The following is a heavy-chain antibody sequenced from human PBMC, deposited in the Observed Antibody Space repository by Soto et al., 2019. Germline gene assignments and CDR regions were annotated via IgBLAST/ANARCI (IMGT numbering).Heavy chain of an antibody. CDR1: GFTSAYHA. D-gene: IGHD3-16*01. Sequence: GGALSLSCAASGFTSAYHAMNWVRQAPGKGLEWVSTISSNGENTHYADSVKGGFIISSDNSSNTVDLQMNSLRVEDTAVHYRLSWVSAHFDSWGQGTLVTVSS. J-gene: IGHJ4*02. CDR3: LSWVSAHFDS. CDR2: ISSNGENT. V-gene: IGHV3-23*01.